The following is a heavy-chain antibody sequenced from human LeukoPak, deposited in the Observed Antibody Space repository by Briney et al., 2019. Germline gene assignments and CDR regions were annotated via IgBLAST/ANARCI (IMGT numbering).Heavy chain of an antibody. CDR3: ARLRSYGSGSYSFDY. Sequence: KSSETLSLTCAVYGGSFSGYYWSWIRQPPGKGLEWIGEINHSGSTNYNPSLKSRVTISVDTSKNQFSLKLSSVTAADTAVYYCARLRSYGSGSYSFDYWGQGTLVTVSS. CDR1: GGSFSGYY. J-gene: IGHJ4*02. D-gene: IGHD3-10*01. V-gene: IGHV4-34*01. CDR2: INHSGST.